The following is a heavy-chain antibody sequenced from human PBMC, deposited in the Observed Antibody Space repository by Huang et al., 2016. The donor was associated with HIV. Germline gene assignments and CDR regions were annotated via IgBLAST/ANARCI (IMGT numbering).Heavy chain of an antibody. CDR1: GGTFSSYV. CDR2: ITPIFDKT. CDR3: ATGPRGSGSFN. J-gene: IGHJ4*02. Sequence: QVQLVQSGAEVKKPGSSVKFSCKASGGTFSSYVISWVRQSPGQGLGWMGGITPIFDKTNYAQKFQGRVTIIADESTRTAYMEMSSLRPEDTATYYCATGPRGSGSFNWGQGTLVIVSS. V-gene: IGHV1-69*01. D-gene: IGHD1-26*01.